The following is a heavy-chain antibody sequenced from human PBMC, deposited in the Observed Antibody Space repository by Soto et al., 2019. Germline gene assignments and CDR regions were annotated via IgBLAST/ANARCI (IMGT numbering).Heavy chain of an antibody. D-gene: IGHD6-6*01. CDR3: ARGGDPYSSSFDP. CDR2: IIPIFGTT. CDR1: GGTFSSYA. V-gene: IGHV1-69*13. Sequence: GASVKVSCKASGGTFSSYAISWVRQAPGQGLEWMGGIIPIFGTTNYAQKFQGRVTITADESTSTAYMELSSLRSEDTAVYYCARGGDPYSSSFDPWGQGTLVTVSS. J-gene: IGHJ5*02.